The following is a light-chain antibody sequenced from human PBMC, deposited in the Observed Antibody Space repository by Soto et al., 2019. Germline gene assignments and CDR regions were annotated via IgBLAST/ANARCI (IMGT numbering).Light chain of an antibody. CDR2: DAS. V-gene: IGKV1-33*01. CDR1: QDISNY. CDR3: QQYDNPLYT. Sequence: DIQMTQSPSSLSASVGDRVTITCQASQDISNYLNWYQQKPGKAPKLLIYDASNFETGVPSRFSGSGSGTDFTFTISSLQPEDIATYYCQQYDNPLYTFGQGTKLEIK. J-gene: IGKJ2*01.